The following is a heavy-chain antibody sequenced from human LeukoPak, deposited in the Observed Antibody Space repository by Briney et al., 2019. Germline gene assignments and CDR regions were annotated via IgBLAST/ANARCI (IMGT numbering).Heavy chain of an antibody. CDR1: GYTFTRYG. D-gene: IGHD2-21*01. V-gene: IGHV1-18*01. CDR3: ARDTNEGDRGIPFDY. CDR2: ISTYNGNT. Sequence: GASVKVSCKASGYTFTRYGISWVRQAPGQGLEWMGWISTYNGNTNYAQKLQDRVTMTTDTSTSTAYMELRSLRSDDTAVYYCARDTNEGDRGIPFDYWGQGTLVTVSS. J-gene: IGHJ4*02.